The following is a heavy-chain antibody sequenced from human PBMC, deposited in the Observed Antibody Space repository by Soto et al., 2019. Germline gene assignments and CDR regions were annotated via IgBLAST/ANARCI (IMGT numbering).Heavy chain of an antibody. D-gene: IGHD3-22*01. V-gene: IGHV3-74*01. CDR2: INRDGSST. CDR1: GFTFRSYW. Sequence: GGSLRLSCAASGFTFRSYWMHWVRQAPGKGLVWVSRINRDGSSTSYADSVKGRVTISRDTAKNTLYLQMNSLRAEDTAVYYCAREIVTTREYYFDSWGLGTLVIVSS. J-gene: IGHJ4*02. CDR3: AREIVTTREYYFDS.